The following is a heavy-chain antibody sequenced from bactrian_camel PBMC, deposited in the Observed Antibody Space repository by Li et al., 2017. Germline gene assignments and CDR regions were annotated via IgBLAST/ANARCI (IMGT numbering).Heavy chain of an antibody. Sequence: HVQLVESGGGSVQAGGSLRISCVASGDGVYGSSCMAWFRQAPGKEREGGAYIDSNGRTSFIDSVKGRFTISQGNAENTLYLQMNSLKPEDTAMYYCAAGGGNGAFCYTGERSMDYWGQGTQVTVS. V-gene: IGHV3S53*01. CDR1: GDGVYGSSC. CDR2: IDSNGRT. CDR3: AAGGGNGAFCYTGERSMDY. D-gene: IGHD2*01. J-gene: IGHJ4*01.